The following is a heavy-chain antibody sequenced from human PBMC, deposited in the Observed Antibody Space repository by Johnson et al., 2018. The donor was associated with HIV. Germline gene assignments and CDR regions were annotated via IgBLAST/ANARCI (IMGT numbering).Heavy chain of an antibody. V-gene: IGHV3-66*01. CDR1: GFTFDDYA. CDR2: IYSGGST. Sequence: VQLVESGGGLVQPGRSLRLSCAASGFTFDDYAMHWVRQAPGKGLEWVSVIYSGGSTYYADSVKGRFTISRDNSKNTLYLQMNSLRAEDTAVYYCARASALDIWGQGTMVTVSS. CDR3: ARASALDI. J-gene: IGHJ3*02.